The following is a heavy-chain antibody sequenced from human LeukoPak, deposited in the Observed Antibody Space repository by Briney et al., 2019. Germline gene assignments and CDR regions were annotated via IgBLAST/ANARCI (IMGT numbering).Heavy chain of an antibody. V-gene: IGHV3-23*01. CDR2: ISGSGGST. Sequence: GGSLRLSCAASGFTFSSYAMSWVRQAPGKGLEWVSAISGSGGSTYYADSVKGRFTISRDNSKNTLYLQMNSLRAEDTAVYYCAKDPWIQLWSTPPFDYWGQGTLVTVSS. CDR1: GFTFSSYA. J-gene: IGHJ4*02. D-gene: IGHD5-18*01. CDR3: AKDPWIQLWSTPPFDY.